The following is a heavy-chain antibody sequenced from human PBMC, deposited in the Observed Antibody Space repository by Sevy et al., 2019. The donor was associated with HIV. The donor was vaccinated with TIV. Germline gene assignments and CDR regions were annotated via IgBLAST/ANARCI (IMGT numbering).Heavy chain of an antibody. CDR2: ISSSSSYI. CDR3: ARDGSWYYDSDTFDY. D-gene: IGHD3-22*01. CDR1: GFTFSSYS. V-gene: IGHV3-21*01. J-gene: IGHJ4*02. Sequence: GGSLRLSCAASGFTFSSYSMNWVRQAPGKGLEWVSSISSSSSYIHYADSVKGRFTISRDNAKNSLYLQMNSLRAEDTAVYYCARDGSWYYDSDTFDYWGQGTLVTVSS.